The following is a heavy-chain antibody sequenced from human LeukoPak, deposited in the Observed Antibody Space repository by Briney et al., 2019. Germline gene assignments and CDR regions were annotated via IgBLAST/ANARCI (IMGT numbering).Heavy chain of an antibody. CDR3: ARDLARRDGYNYAHDAFDI. CDR1: GYTFTSYG. Sequence: ASVKVSCKASGYTFTSYGISWVRQAPGQGLEWMGWISAYNGNTSYAQKFQGRVTMTRDTSTSTVYMELSSLRSEDTAVYYCARDLARRDGYNYAHDAFDIWGQGTMVTVSS. V-gene: IGHV1-18*01. D-gene: IGHD5-24*01. J-gene: IGHJ3*02. CDR2: ISAYNGNT.